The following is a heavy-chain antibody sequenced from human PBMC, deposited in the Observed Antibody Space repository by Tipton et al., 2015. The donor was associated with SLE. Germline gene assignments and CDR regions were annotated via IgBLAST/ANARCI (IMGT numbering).Heavy chain of an antibody. J-gene: IGHJ6*02. V-gene: IGHV4-59*11. CDR3: ATTSGAYGMDV. CDR2: IYYSGST. Sequence: TLSLTCTVSGGSISSHYWSWIRQPPGKGLEWIGYIYYSGSTNYNPSLKSRVTISVDTSKNQFSLKLSSVTAADTAVYYCATTSGAYGMDVWGQGTTVTVSS. D-gene: IGHD3-10*01. CDR1: GGSISSHY.